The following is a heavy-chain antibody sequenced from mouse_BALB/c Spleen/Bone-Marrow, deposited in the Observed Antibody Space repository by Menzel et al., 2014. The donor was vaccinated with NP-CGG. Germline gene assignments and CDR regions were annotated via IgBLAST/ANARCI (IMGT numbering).Heavy chain of an antibody. CDR1: GFNIKDTY. CDR2: IDPANANT. D-gene: IGHD1-1*01. Sequence: VQLQQSGAELVKPGASVKLSCTASGFNIKDTYMHRVKQRPEQGLEWIGRIDPANANTKYDPKFQGKATITADTSSNTAYLQLSSLTSEDTAVYYCASYVYGYYFDYWGQGTTLTVSS. V-gene: IGHV14-3*02. CDR3: ASYVYGYYFDY. J-gene: IGHJ2*01.